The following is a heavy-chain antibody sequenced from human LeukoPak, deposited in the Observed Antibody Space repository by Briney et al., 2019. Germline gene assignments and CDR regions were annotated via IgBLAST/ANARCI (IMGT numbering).Heavy chain of an antibody. CDR3: ARDRIAVAATETSFDY. Sequence: GGSLRLSCAASGFTFFNYAMSWVRQAPGKGLEWVSGITSGGDTFYSDSVKGRFTISRGNAKNSLYLEMNSLRAEDTAVYYCARDRIAVAATETSFDYWGQGTLVTVSS. V-gene: IGHV3-23*01. D-gene: IGHD6-19*01. J-gene: IGHJ4*02. CDR2: ITSGGDT. CDR1: GFTFFNYA.